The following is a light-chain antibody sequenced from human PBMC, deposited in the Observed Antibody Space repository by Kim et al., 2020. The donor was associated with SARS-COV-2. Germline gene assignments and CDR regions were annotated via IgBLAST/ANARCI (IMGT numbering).Light chain of an antibody. CDR2: DVN. CDR1: SSNIGSYNY. Sequence: QSALTQPASVSGSPGQSISISCTGTSSNIGSYNYVSWHQQHPGKAPKLMIYDVNKRPSGISSRFSGSKSGSTASLNISGLQAEDEADYYCSSFTTRSTLVFGGGTKVTVL. V-gene: IGLV2-14*03. J-gene: IGLJ3*02. CDR3: SSFTTRSTLV.